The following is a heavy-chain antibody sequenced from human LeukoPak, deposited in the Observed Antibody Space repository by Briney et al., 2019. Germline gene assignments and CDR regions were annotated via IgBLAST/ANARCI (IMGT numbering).Heavy chain of an antibody. Sequence: PSQTLSLTCTVSGGSISSGDYYWSWIRQPPGKGLEWIGYIYYSGSTYYNPSLKSQVTISVGTSKNQFSLKLTSVTAADTAVYYCARNSNYIDSWGQGTLVTVSS. CDR3: ARNSNYIDS. D-gene: IGHD4-11*01. CDR1: GGSISSGDYY. CDR2: IYYSGST. J-gene: IGHJ4*02. V-gene: IGHV4-30-4*08.